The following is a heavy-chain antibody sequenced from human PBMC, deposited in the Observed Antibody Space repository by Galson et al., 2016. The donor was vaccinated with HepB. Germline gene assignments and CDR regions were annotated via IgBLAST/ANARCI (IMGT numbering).Heavy chain of an antibody. CDR1: GFSLSTSGVG. J-gene: IGHJ3*02. CDR2: IYWDDDK. CDR3: VHMLPWEVRSAFDI. V-gene: IGHV2-5*02. D-gene: IGHD1-26*01. Sequence: PALVKPTQTVTLTCTFSGFSLSTSGVGVGWIRQSPGEALEWLALIYWDDDKRYSPSLKSRLTITKDTSKNQVVLTMTDMDPVDTATYYCVHMLPWEVRSAFDIWGQGTMVAVSS.